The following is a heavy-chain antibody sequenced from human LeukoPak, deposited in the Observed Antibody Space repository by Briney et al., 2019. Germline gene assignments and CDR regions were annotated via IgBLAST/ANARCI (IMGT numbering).Heavy chain of an antibody. CDR2: ISSSSSYI. J-gene: IGHJ6*02. D-gene: IGHD2-15*01. CDR1: GFTFSSYS. CDR3: ARGSRGVVVAARREMDV. V-gene: IGHV3-21*01. Sequence: PGGSLRLSCAASGFTFSSYSMNWVRQAPGKGLEWVSSISSSSSYIYYADSVKGRFTISRDNAKNSLYLQMNSLRAEDTAVYYCARGSRGVVVAARREMDVWGQGTTVTVSS.